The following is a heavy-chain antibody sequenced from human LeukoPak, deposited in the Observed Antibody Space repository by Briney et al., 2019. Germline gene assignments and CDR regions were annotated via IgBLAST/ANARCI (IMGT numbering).Heavy chain of an antibody. V-gene: IGHV6-1*01. CDR1: GDSVSSNSVA. J-gene: IGHJ4*02. D-gene: IGHD5-18*01. CDR3: ARERGGNNYGYVFDY. CDR2: IYYRSKWYN. Sequence: SQTLSLTCAVSGDSVSSNSVAWNWIRQSPSRGLEWLGTIYYRSKWYNDYAVSVESRITINPDTTKNRFSLQLNSVTPEDTAVYYCARERGGNNYGYVFDYWGQGTLVTVSS.